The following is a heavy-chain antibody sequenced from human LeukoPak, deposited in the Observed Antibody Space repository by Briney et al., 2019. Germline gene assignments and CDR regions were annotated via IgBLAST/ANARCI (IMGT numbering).Heavy chain of an antibody. CDR2: INPNSGGT. CDR1: GYTFTGYY. D-gene: IGHD2-15*01. V-gene: IGHV1-2*02. Sequence: ASVKVSCKASGYTFTGYYMHWVRQAPGQGLEWMGWINPNSGGTNYAQKFQGRVTMTRDTSISTAYMELSRLRSDDTAVYYCARHRGYCSGGSCYAEDNWFDPWGQGTLVTVSS. J-gene: IGHJ5*02. CDR3: ARHRGYCSGGSCYAEDNWFDP.